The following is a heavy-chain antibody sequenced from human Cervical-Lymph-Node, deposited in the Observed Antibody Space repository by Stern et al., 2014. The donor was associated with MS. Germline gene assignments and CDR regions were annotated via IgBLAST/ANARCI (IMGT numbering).Heavy chain of an antibody. D-gene: IGHD3-10*01. CDR3: TKDTYGPEDY. CDR1: GFPFRDYW. Sequence: EMQLVESGGALVQTGGSLRLSCVASGFPFRDYWMDWVRQTPWKGLVVAARINRDATITNHADSGRGRFTISRDNARNTLYLQMNSRRAEDTAVYYCTKDTYGPEDYWGQGTSVTVSS. V-gene: IGHV3-74*02. J-gene: IGHJ4*02. CDR2: INRDATIT.